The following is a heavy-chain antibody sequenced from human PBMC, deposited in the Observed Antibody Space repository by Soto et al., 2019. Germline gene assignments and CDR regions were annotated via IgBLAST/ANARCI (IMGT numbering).Heavy chain of an antibody. J-gene: IGHJ6*02. CDR3: ARDTRLGWHNWNDPFYYYGMDV. CDR1: GFTFSSYA. D-gene: IGHD1-1*01. CDR2: ISYDGSNK. Sequence: QVQLVESGGGVVQPGRSLRLSCAASGFTFSSYAMHWVRQAPGKGLEWVAVISYDGSNKYYADSVKGRFTISRDNSKNTLYLQMNSLRAEDTAVYYCARDTRLGWHNWNDPFYYYGMDVWGQGTTVTVSS. V-gene: IGHV3-30-3*01.